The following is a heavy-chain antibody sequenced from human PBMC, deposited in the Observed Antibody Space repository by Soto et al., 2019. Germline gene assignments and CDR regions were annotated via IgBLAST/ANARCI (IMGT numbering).Heavy chain of an antibody. CDR3: ARVRPRRIMITFGGVIARPDAFYI. Sequence: ASVKVSCKASGYTFTSYGISWVRQAPGQGLEWMGWISAYNGNTNYAQKLQCCVTMTTDTSTSTAYLELRSLRSDDMAVYYCARVRPRRIMITFGGVIARPDAFYIWGQVKMVTISS. CDR2: ISAYNGNT. J-gene: IGHJ3*02. CDR1: GYTFTSYG. V-gene: IGHV1-18*03. D-gene: IGHD3-16*02.